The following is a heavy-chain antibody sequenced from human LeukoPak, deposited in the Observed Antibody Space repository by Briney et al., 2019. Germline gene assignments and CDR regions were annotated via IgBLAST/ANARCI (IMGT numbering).Heavy chain of an antibody. Sequence: GGSLRLSCAASGFTFSSYAMSWVRQAPGKGVEWVSAISGSGGSTYYADSVKGRFTISRDNSENTLYLQMNSLRAEDTAVYYCAILVSVHIVVLPEDYWGQGTLVTVSS. CDR2: ISGSGGST. V-gene: IGHV3-23*01. J-gene: IGHJ4*02. D-gene: IGHD2-2*01. CDR3: AILVSVHIVVLPEDY. CDR1: GFTFSSYA.